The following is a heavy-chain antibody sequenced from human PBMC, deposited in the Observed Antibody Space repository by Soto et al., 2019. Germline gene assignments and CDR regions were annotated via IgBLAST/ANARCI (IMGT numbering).Heavy chain of an antibody. CDR1: GFTLSDYF. V-gene: IGHV3-11*04. Sequence: QVQLVESGGGMVKPGGSLRLSCAASGFTLSDYFMAWVRQSPRQGLEWVSSISNSGGNITYADSVRGRFTISRDNAKSTLFLQMNILRPEDTAVYFCERIQLALNAFDNWGQGAMVSVSS. J-gene: IGHJ3*02. CDR3: ERIQLALNAFDN. D-gene: IGHD1-1*01. CDR2: ISNSGGNI.